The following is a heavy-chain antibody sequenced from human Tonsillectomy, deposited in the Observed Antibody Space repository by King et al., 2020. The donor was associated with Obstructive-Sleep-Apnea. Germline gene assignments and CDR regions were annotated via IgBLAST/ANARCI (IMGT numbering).Heavy chain of an antibody. CDR1: GYSISSTNW. CDR2: IYYTGNT. V-gene: IGHV4-28*01. J-gene: IGHJ3*01. D-gene: IGHD6-13*01. CDR3: ARSYGDAAAGFLDAIDL. Sequence: QLQESGPGLVKPSDTLSLTCTVSGYSISSTNWWAWIRQPPGKGLEWIGYIYYTGNTYLNQSLKSRLTMSVDTSKNQFSLRLNSVTALDTAVYYCARSYGDAAAGFLDAIDLWGKGTMVTVSS.